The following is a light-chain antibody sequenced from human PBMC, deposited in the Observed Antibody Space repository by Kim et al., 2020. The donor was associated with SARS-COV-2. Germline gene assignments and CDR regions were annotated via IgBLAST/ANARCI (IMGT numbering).Light chain of an antibody. V-gene: IGLV3-21*04. CDR2: YDS. Sequence: APGKTARMTCGGNSIGDQHVHRYQQKPGQTPAVVIQYDSDRPSGIPERFAGSNSGNTATLTISRVEAGDEADYYCQVWDSTSDHVVFGGGTKLTVL. J-gene: IGLJ2*01. CDR3: QVWDSTSDHVV. CDR1: SIGDQH.